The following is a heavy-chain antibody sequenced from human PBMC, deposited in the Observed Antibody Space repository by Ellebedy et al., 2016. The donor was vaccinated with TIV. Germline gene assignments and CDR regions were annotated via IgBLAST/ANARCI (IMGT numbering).Heavy chain of an antibody. Sequence: PGGSLRLSCAASGFTFSSYSMNWVRQAPGKGLEWVSYINSRNSSISYAESVKGRFTISRDKAKNSLYLRMNSLRAEDTAIYYCARDPMIWIFDYWGQGTLVTVSS. CDR1: GFTFSSYS. D-gene: IGHD3-22*01. CDR3: ARDPMIWIFDY. J-gene: IGHJ4*02. CDR2: INSRNSSI. V-gene: IGHV3-48*01.